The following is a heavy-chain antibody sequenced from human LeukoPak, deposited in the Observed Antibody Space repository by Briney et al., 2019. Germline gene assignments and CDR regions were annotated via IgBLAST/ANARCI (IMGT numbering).Heavy chain of an antibody. V-gene: IGHV3-30-3*01. CDR1: GFTFSSYA. D-gene: IGHD2-21*01. CDR2: ISYDGSNK. Sequence: PGGSLRLSCAASGFTFSSYAMHWVRQAPGKGLEWVAVISYDGSNKYYADSVKGRFTISRDNSKNTLYLQMNSLRAEDTAVYYCARAEWWGLALDYWGQGTLVTVSS. J-gene: IGHJ4*02. CDR3: ARAEWWGLALDY.